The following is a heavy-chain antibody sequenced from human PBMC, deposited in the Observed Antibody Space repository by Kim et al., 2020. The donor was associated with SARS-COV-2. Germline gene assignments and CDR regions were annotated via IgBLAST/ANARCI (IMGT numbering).Heavy chain of an antibody. Sequence: SQTLSLTCAISGDSVSSNSAAWNWIRQSPSRGLEWLGRTYYRSKWYNDYAVSVKSRITINPDTSKNQFSLQLNSVTPEDTAVYYCARVRIVGASKKGRYYYYYGMDVWGQGTTVTVSS. CDR1: GDSVSSNSAA. D-gene: IGHD1-26*01. V-gene: IGHV6-1*01. CDR3: ARVRIVGASKKGRYYYYYGMDV. J-gene: IGHJ6*02. CDR2: TYYRSKWYN.